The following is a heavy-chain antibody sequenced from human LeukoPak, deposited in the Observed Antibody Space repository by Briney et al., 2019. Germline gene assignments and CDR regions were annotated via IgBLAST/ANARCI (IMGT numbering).Heavy chain of an antibody. CDR2: ISPYNGHT. D-gene: IGHD6-19*01. Sequence: GASVKVSCKASGYTFTTYTISWVRQAPGQGLEWMGWISPYNGHTNYAQKLQGRVTMTTDTSTSTAYMELRSLRSDDTAVYYCARDPYSSGSGLADYWGQGTLVTVSS. CDR1: GYTFTTYT. V-gene: IGHV1-18*01. CDR3: ARDPYSSGSGLADY. J-gene: IGHJ4*02.